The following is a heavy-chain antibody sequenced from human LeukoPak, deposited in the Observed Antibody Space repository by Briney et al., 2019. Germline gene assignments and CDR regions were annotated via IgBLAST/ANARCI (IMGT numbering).Heavy chain of an antibody. Sequence: PGGSLRLSCAASGFTVSSNYMSWVRQAPGKGLEWVSVIYSGGSTYYADSVKGRFTISRDNSKNTLYLQMDNLRAEDTAVYYCAGVSSGEFHLSYWGQGTLVTVSS. J-gene: IGHJ4*02. V-gene: IGHV3-53*01. CDR1: GFTVSSNY. CDR2: IYSGGST. CDR3: AGVSSGEFHLSY. D-gene: IGHD3-10*01.